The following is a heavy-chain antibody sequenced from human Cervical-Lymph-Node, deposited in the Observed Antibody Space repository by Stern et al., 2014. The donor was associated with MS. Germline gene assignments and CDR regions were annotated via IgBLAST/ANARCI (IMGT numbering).Heavy chain of an antibody. CDR3: ARGGPHFAVVTAIQLDY. CDR1: GFTFANYD. J-gene: IGHJ4*02. CDR2: MNPNTGNT. V-gene: IGHV1-8*01. D-gene: IGHD2-21*02. Sequence: VQLVESGAEVKRPGASVKVSCKASGFTFANYDINWVRQAPGQGLEWVGWMNPNTGNTGSSLKFQGRVTMTRNTSISTAYMELSSLRSEDTAVYYCARGGPHFAVVTAIQLDYWGQGTLVTVSS.